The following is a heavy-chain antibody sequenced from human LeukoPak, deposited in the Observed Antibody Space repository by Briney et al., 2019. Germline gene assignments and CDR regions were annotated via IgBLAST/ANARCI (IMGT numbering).Heavy chain of an antibody. CDR2: IIPIFGTA. CDR3: AVGALSYGLEGQSD. D-gene: IGHD5-18*01. Sequence: SVKVSCKASGGTFSSYAISWVRQAPGQGLEWMGRIIPIFGTANYAQKFQGRVTITTDESTSTAYMELSSLRSEDTAVYYCAVGALSYGLEGQSDWGQGTLVTVSS. J-gene: IGHJ4*02. CDR1: GGTFSSYA. V-gene: IGHV1-69*05.